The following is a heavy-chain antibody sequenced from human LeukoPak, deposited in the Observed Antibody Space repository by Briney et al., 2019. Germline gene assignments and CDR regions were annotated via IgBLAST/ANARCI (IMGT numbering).Heavy chain of an antibody. Sequence: SETLSLTCAVYGGSFSGYYWSWIRQPPGKGLEWIGEINHSGSTNYNPSLKSRVTISVDTSKNQFSLKLSSVTAADTAVYHCARGLRFLEWLSYYYGMDVWGQGTTVTVSS. J-gene: IGHJ6*02. CDR3: ARGLRFLEWLSYYYGMDV. V-gene: IGHV4-34*01. CDR1: GGSFSGYY. CDR2: INHSGST. D-gene: IGHD3-3*01.